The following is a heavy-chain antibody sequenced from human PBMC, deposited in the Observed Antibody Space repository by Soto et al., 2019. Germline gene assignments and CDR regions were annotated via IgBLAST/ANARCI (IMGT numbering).Heavy chain of an antibody. CDR1: GFMFSAYW. CDR3: ARDFYGGYTYGPGDY. Sequence: GGSLRLSCAASGFMFSAYWMSWVRQAPGKGLEWVANIHGDGGKIYYVDSVKGRFTISRDNAKRSLYLQMNSLRAEDTAVYYCARDFYGGYTYGPGDYWGQGALVTVSA. V-gene: IGHV3-7*01. CDR2: IHGDGGKI. J-gene: IGHJ4*02. D-gene: IGHD5-18*01.